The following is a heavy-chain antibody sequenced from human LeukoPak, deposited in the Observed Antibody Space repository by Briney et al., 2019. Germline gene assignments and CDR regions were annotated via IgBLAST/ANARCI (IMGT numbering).Heavy chain of an antibody. CDR3: ARVSYYGSGSYFAYYYYYGMDV. CDR2: IYHSGST. J-gene: IGHJ6*02. Sequence: SETLSLTCAVSGGSISSSNWWSWVRQPPGKGLEWIGEIYHSGSTNYNPSLKSRVTISVDKSKNQFSLKLSSVTAAGTAVYYCARVSYYGSGSYFAYYYYYGMDVWGQGTTVTVSS. CDR1: GGSISSSNW. V-gene: IGHV4-4*02. D-gene: IGHD3-10*01.